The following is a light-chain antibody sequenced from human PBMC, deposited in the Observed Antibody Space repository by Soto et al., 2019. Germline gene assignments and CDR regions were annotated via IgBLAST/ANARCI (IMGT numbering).Light chain of an antibody. CDR1: QSISSY. V-gene: IGKV1-39*01. CDR3: QQSYSTPWT. CDR2: GAS. Sequence: DIQMTQSPSSLSASVGDRVTITCRASQSISSYLNWYQQKPGKAPKFLMYGASSLQSGVPSRFSGSGSGTDFTLTISSLQLEDFATYYCQQSYSTPWTFGQGTKVDIK. J-gene: IGKJ1*01.